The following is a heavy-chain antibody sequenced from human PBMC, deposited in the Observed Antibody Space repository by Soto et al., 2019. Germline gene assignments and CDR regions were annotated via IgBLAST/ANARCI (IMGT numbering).Heavy chain of an antibody. CDR3: AKGVDTAMVNVYFDY. D-gene: IGHD5-18*01. V-gene: IGHV3-23*01. CDR1: GFTFSSYA. J-gene: IGHJ4*02. Sequence: EVQLLESGGGLVQPGGSLRLSCAASGFTFSSYAMSWVRQAPGKGLEWVSAISGSGGSTYYADSVKGRFTISRDNSKNTRYRQRNSLRVEDTAVYYGAKGVDTAMVNVYFDYWCQGTLVTVSS. CDR2: ISGSGGST.